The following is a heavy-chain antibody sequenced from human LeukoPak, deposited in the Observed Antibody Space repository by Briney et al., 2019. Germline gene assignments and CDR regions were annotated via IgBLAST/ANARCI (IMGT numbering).Heavy chain of an antibody. V-gene: IGHV3-11*01. D-gene: IGHD3-9*01. Sequence: TGGSLRLSCAASGFTFTDYYMSWIRQAPGKGLEWVSYITNSGTTIYYADSVKGRFTISRDNAKNSLYLQMNSLRAEDTAVYYCARDGHYDILTGYFQDWGQGTLVTVSS. CDR3: ARDGHYDILTGYFQD. J-gene: IGHJ1*01. CDR1: GFTFTDYY. CDR2: ITNSGTTI.